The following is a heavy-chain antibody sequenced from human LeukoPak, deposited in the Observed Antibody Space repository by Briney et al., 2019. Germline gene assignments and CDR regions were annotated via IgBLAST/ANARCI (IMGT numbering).Heavy chain of an antibody. V-gene: IGHV3-23*01. CDR3: AKEQIWSGYSGNWFDP. CDR2: ISGSGGST. D-gene: IGHD3-3*01. J-gene: IGHJ5*02. Sequence: PGGSLRLSCAASGFTFSSYAMSWVRQAPGKGVEGVAAISGSGGSTYYADSVKGGFTISRDNSKNTLYLQMNSLRAEDTAVYYCAKEQIWSGYSGNWFDPWGQGTLVTVSS. CDR1: GFTFSSYA.